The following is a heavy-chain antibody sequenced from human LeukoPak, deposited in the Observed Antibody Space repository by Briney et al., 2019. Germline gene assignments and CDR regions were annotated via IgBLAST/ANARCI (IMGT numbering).Heavy chain of an antibody. CDR3: ARDTARITIFGVAKYMDV. V-gene: IGHV1-2*02. Sequence: ASVKLSCKASGYTLTGYYMHWVRQATGQGLDWMGWINSNSGGTHYAQKFQRSVTMTTDTSISIAYMELSRLRSDDTAVYYCARDTARITIFGVAKYMDVWGKGTTVTVSS. J-gene: IGHJ6*03. D-gene: IGHD3-3*01. CDR2: INSNSGGT. CDR1: GYTLTGYY.